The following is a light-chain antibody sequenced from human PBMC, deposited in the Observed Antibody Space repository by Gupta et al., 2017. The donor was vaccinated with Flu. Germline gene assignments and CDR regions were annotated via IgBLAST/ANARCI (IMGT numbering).Light chain of an antibody. CDR1: QSISSW. Sequence: DIQMTQSPSTLSASIGDRVTITCRASQSISSWLAWYQQKPGKAPNLLIYKASNLNSGVPSRFSGSGSGTEFTLTISSLQPEDFATYYCQQYNSFSLFSFGPGTKVDLK. J-gene: IGKJ3*01. CDR3: QQYNSFSLFS. CDR2: KAS. V-gene: IGKV1-5*03.